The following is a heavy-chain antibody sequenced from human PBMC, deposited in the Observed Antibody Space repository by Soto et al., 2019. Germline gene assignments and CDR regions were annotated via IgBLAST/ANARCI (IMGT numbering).Heavy chain of an antibody. D-gene: IGHD2-8*01. V-gene: IGHV4-30-4*01. CDR1: GGSISGGVHS. CDR2: IFDSGST. CDR3: AREIMPLTNDWYFDL. J-gene: IGHJ2*01. Sequence: QVQLQESGPGLVKPSETLSLTCTVSGGSISGGVHSWSWISQPPGKGLEWIGHIFDSGSTYYNPSLKSRLTISVDTSKNQFSLRLSCVTAADTAVYYCAREIMPLTNDWYFDLWGRGTLVTVSS.